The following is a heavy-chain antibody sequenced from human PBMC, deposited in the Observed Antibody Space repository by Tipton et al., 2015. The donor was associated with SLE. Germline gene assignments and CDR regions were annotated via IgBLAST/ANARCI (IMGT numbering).Heavy chain of an antibody. CDR2: IYHTGST. CDR3: ARGPNWGLDDAFDI. J-gene: IGHJ3*02. V-gene: IGHV4-31*03. CDR1: GGSISRIGYY. D-gene: IGHD7-27*01. Sequence: TLSLTCTVSGGSISRIGYYWSWIRQHPGKGLEWIGYIYHTGSTYYNPSLKSRVTISLDTSKTQFFLRLSSVTAADTAVYFCARGPNWGLDDAFDIWGQGTMVSVSS.